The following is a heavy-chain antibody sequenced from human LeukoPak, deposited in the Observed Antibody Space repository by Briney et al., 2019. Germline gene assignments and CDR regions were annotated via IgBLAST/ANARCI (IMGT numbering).Heavy chain of an antibody. V-gene: IGHV1-46*01. CDR1: GYTFTSYH. D-gene: IGHD4-17*01. J-gene: IGHJ4*02. CDR3: ARASDFNDDYA. CDR2: IDPSGGST. Sequence: ASVKVSCKASGYTFTSYHIHWVRQAPGQGLEWMGIIDPSGGSTRYAQKFQGRVTMARDTSTSTVYMELRSLRSEDTAVYYCARASDFNDDYARGQGTLVTVSS.